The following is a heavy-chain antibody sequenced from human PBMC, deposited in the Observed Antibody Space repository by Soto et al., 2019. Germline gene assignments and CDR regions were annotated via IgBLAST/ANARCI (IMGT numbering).Heavy chain of an antibody. CDR3: ASDFLGGGDHYDAFDI. J-gene: IGHJ3*02. CDR1: GFTFSSYG. CDR2: IWYDGSNK. V-gene: IGHV3-33*01. D-gene: IGHD2-21*02. Sequence: QVQLVESGGGVVQPGRSLRLSCAASGFTFSSYGMHWVRQAPGKGLEWVAVIWYDGSNKYYADSVKGRFTISRDNSKNTLYLQMNSLRAEDTAVYYCASDFLGGGDHYDAFDIWGQGTMVTVSS.